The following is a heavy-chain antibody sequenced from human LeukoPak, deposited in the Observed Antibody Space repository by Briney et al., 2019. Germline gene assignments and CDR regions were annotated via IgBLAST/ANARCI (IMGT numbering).Heavy chain of an antibody. V-gene: IGHV1-46*01. J-gene: IGHJ5*02. CDR1: GYTFTSYY. CDR3: ATDRIVGAGFNWFDP. CDR2: INPSGGST. D-gene: IGHD1-26*01. Sequence: ASVKVSCKASGYTFTSYYMHWVRQAPGQGLEWMGIINPSGGSTSYAQKFQGRVTMTEDTSTDTAYMELSSLRSEDTAVYYCATDRIVGAGFNWFDPWGQGTLVTVSS.